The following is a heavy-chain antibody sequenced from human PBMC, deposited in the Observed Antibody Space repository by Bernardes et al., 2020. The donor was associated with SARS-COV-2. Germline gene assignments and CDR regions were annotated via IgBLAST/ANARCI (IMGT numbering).Heavy chain of an antibody. D-gene: IGHD3-3*01. V-gene: IGHV3-43*01. J-gene: IGHJ3*01. CDR1: GFTFEDYT. Sequence: AWSLRLSCAASGFTFEDYTMHWVRQVPGQGLEWVSLVSWDGSTTNYADSVKGRFIISRDSSRNTVHLQMDSLRKEDTALYYCATERQSLTVFGVGHDAFDFWGQGTMVTVSS. CDR2: VSWDGSTT. CDR3: ATERQSLTVFGVGHDAFDF.